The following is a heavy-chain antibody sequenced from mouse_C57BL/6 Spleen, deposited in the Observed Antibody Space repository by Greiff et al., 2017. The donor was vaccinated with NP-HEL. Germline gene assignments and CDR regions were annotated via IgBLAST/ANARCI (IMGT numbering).Heavy chain of an antibody. D-gene: IGHD3-2*02. CDR1: GYTFTSYW. CDR2: INPSNGGT. V-gene: IGHV1-53*01. Sequence: VQLQQPGTELVKPGASVKLSCKASGYTFTSYWMHWVKQRPGQGLEWIGNINPSNGGTTYNEKFKSKATLTVDKSSSTSYMQLSSLTSEDSAVYYCARSRTAQAIFAYWGQGTLVTVSA. J-gene: IGHJ3*01. CDR3: ARSRTAQAIFAY.